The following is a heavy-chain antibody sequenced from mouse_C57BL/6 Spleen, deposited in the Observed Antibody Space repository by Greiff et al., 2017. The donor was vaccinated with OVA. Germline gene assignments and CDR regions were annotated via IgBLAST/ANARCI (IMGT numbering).Heavy chain of an antibody. CDR2: INPNYGTT. V-gene: IGHV1-39*01. CDR1: GYSFTDYN. J-gene: IGHJ1*03. CDR3: ASTTVVADWYFDV. Sequence: VQLKESGPALVKPGASVQISCKASGYSFTDYNLNWVKQSNGKSLEWIGVINPNYGTTSYNQKFKGKATLTVDQSSSTAYMQLNSLTSEDSAVYDCASTTVVADWYFDVWGTGTTVTVSS. D-gene: IGHD1-1*01.